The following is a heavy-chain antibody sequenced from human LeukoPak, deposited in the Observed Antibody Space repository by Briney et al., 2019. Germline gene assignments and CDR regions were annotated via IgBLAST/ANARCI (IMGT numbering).Heavy chain of an antibody. Sequence: ASVNVSCKASGGTFSSYAISWVRQAPGQGLEWMGWISAYNGNTNYAQKLQGRVTMTTDTSTSTAYMELRSLRSDDTAVYYCARDWITMVRGVIGSHYYGMDVWGQGTTVTVSS. CDR3: ARDWITMVRGVIGSHYYGMDV. V-gene: IGHV1-18*01. CDR1: GGTFSSYA. D-gene: IGHD3-10*01. CDR2: ISAYNGNT. J-gene: IGHJ6*02.